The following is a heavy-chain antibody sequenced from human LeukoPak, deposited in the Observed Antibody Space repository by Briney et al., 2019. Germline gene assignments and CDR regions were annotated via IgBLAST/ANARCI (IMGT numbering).Heavy chain of an antibody. V-gene: IGHV3-20*04. J-gene: IGHJ6*03. CDR2: INWNGGST. Sequence: GGSLRLSCAASGFTFDDYGMSWVRQAPGKGLEWVSGINWNGGSTGYGDSVKDRFTISRDNANNSLYLQMHSLRAEGTALYYCAASFPQNSFMDVWGKGTTVSVCS. D-gene: IGHD3-3*02. CDR3: AASFPQNSFMDV. CDR1: GFTFDDYG.